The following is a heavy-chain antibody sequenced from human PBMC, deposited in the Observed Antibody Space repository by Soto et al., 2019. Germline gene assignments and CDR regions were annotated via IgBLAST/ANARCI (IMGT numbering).Heavy chain of an antibody. J-gene: IGHJ4*02. V-gene: IGHV4-30-2*01. CDR2: INHSGRS. CDR1: GGSISSGGYS. Sequence: QVSLQESGSGPVKSSQTLSLTCAVSGGSISSGGYSWNWIRQPPGKGLEWIGYINHSGRSNYNPSLKSRVTISLDRSKMQLSLELTSVTAAAAAVYYCARGTYIKPSLLHYLGQG. D-gene: IGHD1-1*01. CDR3: ARGTYIKPSLLHY.